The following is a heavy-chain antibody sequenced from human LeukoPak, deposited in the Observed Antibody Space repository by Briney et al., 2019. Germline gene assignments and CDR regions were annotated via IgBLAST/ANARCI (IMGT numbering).Heavy chain of an antibody. V-gene: IGHV3-23*01. Sequence: GGSLRLSCAASGFTFSSYPMSWVRQAPGKGLEWVSAISGSGGSTYYADSVKGRFTIPRDNSKNTLYLQMNSLRAEDTAVYYCARDGEDSSGYSYFQHWGQGTLVTVSS. D-gene: IGHD3-22*01. CDR2: ISGSGGST. J-gene: IGHJ1*01. CDR1: GFTFSSYP. CDR3: ARDGEDSSGYSYFQH.